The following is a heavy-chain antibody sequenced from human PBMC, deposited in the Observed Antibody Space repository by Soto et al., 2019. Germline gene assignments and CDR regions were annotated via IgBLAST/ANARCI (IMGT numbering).Heavy chain of an antibody. J-gene: IGHJ6*02. CDR3: ARGTALAARGYYGMDV. Sequence: GSLRLSCAASGFTFSSYDMHWVRQATGKGLEWVSAIGTAGDTYYPGSVKGRFTISRENAKNSLYLQMNSLRAGDTAVYYCARGTALAARGYYGMDVWGQGTTVTVSS. V-gene: IGHV3-13*01. CDR1: GFTFSSYD. CDR2: IGTAGDT. D-gene: IGHD6-6*01.